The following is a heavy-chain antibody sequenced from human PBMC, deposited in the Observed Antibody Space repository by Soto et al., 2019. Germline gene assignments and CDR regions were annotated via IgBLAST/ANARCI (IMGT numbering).Heavy chain of an antibody. CDR1: EFTFSNYA. D-gene: IGHD3-16*01. J-gene: IGHJ5*02. V-gene: IGHV3-23*01. CDR3: TRCAVLLTMSGGCCNWFDP. CDR2: IRSSGGVAAT. Sequence: EVQLLQSGGGLVQPGGALRLSCTASEFTFSNYAMSWVRQAPGKGLEWVAAIRSSGGVAATHYADSEKGRFTISSDNHDNTLYVQMNSLRAEATGVYYCTRCAVLLTMSGGCCNWFDPWGQGTLVTVSS.